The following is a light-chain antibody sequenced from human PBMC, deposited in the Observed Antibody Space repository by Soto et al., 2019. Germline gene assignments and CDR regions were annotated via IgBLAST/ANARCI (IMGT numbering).Light chain of an antibody. CDR3: QQYSVYWT. J-gene: IGKJ1*01. CDR1: QGISSY. CDR2: AAS. V-gene: IGKV1-9*01. Sequence: IQLTQSPSSLSASVGDRVTITGRASQGISSYLAWYQQKPGKAPKLLIYAASTLQSGVPSRFSGSGSGTEFTLTINSLQADDFATYYYQQYSVYWTFGQGTKVDIK.